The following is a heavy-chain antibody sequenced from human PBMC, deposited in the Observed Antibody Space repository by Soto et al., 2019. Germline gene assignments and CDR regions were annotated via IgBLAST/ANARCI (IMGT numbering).Heavy chain of an antibody. Sequence: EVQLVESGGGLVRPGLSLRLSCAGSGFDFNTYTLNWVRQAPGKGLEWIASIAGPTPYIYYAGSVRGRFTISTDNAKNSFSLPMNSLRADDTGVYYCARTPRGYEYAHSFDFWGQGTLVTVSS. CDR1: GFDFNTYT. J-gene: IGHJ4*02. CDR2: IAGPTPYI. D-gene: IGHD5-18*01. CDR3: ARTPRGYEYAHSFDF. V-gene: IGHV3-21*02.